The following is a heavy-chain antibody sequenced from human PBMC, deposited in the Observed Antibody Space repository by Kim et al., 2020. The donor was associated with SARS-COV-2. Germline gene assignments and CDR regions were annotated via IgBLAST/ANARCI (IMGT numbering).Heavy chain of an antibody. J-gene: IGHJ4*02. CDR1: GYTFTSYA. V-gene: IGHV1-3*01. CDR2: INAGNGNT. CDR3: ARDRFSAAAGPYFDY. D-gene: IGHD6-13*01. Sequence: ASVKVSCKASGYTFTSYAMHWVRQAPGQRLEWMGWINAGNGNTKYSQKFQGRVTITRDTSASTAYMELSSLRSEDTAVYYCARDRFSAAAGPYFDYWGQGTLVTVSS.